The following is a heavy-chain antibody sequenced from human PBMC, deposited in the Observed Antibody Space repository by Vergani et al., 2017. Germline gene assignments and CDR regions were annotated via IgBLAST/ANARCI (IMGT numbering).Heavy chain of an antibody. J-gene: IGHJ6*02. CDR2: IYYSGST. CDR1: GGSISSYY. Sequence: QVQLQESGPGLVTPSETLSLTCTVSGGSISSYYWSWIRQPPGKGLEWIGYIYYSGSTNYNPSLKSRVTISVDTSKNQFSLKLSSVTAADTAVYYCARGMGYCSGGSCYSYYYYGMDVWGQGTTVTVSS. D-gene: IGHD2-15*01. V-gene: IGHV4-59*01. CDR3: ARGMGYCSGGSCYSYYYYGMDV.